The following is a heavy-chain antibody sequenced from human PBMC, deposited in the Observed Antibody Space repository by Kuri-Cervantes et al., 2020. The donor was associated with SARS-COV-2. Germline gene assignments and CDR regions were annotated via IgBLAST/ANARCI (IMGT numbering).Heavy chain of an antibody. D-gene: IGHD1-26*01. CDR1: GGTFSSYT. Sequence: SVKVSCKASGGTFSSYTISWVRQAPGQGLEWMGRIIPILGTANYAQKFQGRVTMTRNTSISTAYMELSSLRSEDTAVYYCARGRLQFSGSYYVAHAFDIWGQGTMATVSS. J-gene: IGHJ3*02. CDR2: IIPILGTA. V-gene: IGHV1-69*08. CDR3: ARGRLQFSGSYYVAHAFDI.